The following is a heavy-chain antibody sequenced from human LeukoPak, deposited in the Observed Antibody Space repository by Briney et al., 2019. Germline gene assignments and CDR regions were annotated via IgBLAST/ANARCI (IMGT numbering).Heavy chain of an antibody. V-gene: IGHV5-51*07. J-gene: IGHJ6*02. CDR3: AREDGSYYYGMDV. D-gene: IGHD3-10*01. CDR1: GYSFTSYW. CDR2: IYPGDSDT. Sequence: GESLKISCKGSGYSFTSYWSGWVHQMPGKGLEWRGIIYPGDSDTRYSPSFQGQVTISADKSISTAYLQWSSLKATDTAMYYCAREDGSYYYGMDVWGQGTTVTVSS.